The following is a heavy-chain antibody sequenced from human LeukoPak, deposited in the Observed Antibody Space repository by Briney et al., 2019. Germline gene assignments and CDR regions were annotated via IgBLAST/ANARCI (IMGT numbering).Heavy chain of an antibody. CDR2: INPNSGNT. V-gene: IGHV1-8*02. J-gene: IGHJ6*02. D-gene: IGHD3-9*01. Sequence: ASVKVSCKASGYTFTGYYMHWVRQAPGQGLEWMGWINPNSGNTGYAQKFQGRVTMTRNTSISTAYMELSSLRSEDTAVYYCASSDILTGYYGLVSMDVWGQGTTVTVSS. CDR1: GYTFTGYY. CDR3: ASSDILTGYYGLVSMDV.